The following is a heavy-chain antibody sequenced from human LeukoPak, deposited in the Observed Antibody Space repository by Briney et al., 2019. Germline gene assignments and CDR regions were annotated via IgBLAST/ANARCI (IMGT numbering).Heavy chain of an antibody. D-gene: IGHD3-9*01. CDR1: GGSISSGGYY. J-gene: IGHJ4*02. Sequence: SQTLSLTCTVSGGSISSGGYYWSWIRQHPGKGLEWIGYIYYSGSTYYNPSLKSRVTISVDTSKNQFSLKLSSVTAADTAVYYCASVILTGYIAFDYWGQGTLVTVSS. CDR2: IYYSGST. CDR3: ASVILTGYIAFDY. V-gene: IGHV4-31*03.